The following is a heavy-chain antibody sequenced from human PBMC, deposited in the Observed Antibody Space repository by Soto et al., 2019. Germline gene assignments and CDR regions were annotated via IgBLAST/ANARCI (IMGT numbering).Heavy chain of an antibody. V-gene: IGHV4-59*08. CDR1: GGSISSYY. D-gene: IGHD3-10*01. CDR3: GRSITMVRGVIIGDAFDI. J-gene: IGHJ3*02. CDR2: IYYSGST. Sequence: PSETLSLTCTVSGGSISSYYWSWIRQPPGKGLEWIGYIYYSGSTNYNPSLKSRVTISVDTSKNQFSLKLSSVTAADTAVYYCGRSITMVRGVIIGDAFDIWGQGTMVTVSS.